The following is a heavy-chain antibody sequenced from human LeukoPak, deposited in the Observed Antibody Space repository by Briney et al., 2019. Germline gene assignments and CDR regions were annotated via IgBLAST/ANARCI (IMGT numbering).Heavy chain of an antibody. CDR2: LYSDGNT. V-gene: IGHV3-53*01. Sequence: PGGALRLSPPASGFTVITNDITWVRQAPGKGLGWGSVLYSDGNTKYADSVQGRFTISRDNSKNTLYLEMNSLSPDDTAVYYCARGVEPLAANTLAYWGQGTLVTVSS. CDR1: GFTVITND. J-gene: IGHJ4*02. D-gene: IGHD1-14*01. CDR3: ARGVEPLAANTLAY.